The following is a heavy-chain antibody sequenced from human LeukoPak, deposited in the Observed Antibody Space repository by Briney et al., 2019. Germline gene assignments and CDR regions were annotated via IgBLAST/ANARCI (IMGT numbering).Heavy chain of an antibody. Sequence: HPGGSLRLSCAASGFTFSSYSMNWVRQAPGKGLGWVSYISSSSSTIYYADSVKGRFTISRDNAKNSLYLQMNSLRAEDTAVYYCARDLNYDFWSLTSYYYYGMDVWGQGTTVTVSS. D-gene: IGHD3-3*01. CDR1: GFTFSSYS. J-gene: IGHJ6*02. CDR2: ISSSSSTI. CDR3: ARDLNYDFWSLTSYYYYGMDV. V-gene: IGHV3-48*01.